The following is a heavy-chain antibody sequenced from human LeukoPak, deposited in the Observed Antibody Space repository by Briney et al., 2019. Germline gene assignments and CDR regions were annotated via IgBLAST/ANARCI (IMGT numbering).Heavy chain of an antibody. J-gene: IGHJ4*02. V-gene: IGHV3-9*03. CDR2: ISWNSGSI. CDR3: AKDTGGDYDSSGYFDY. CDR1: GLTFDDYA. Sequence: PGRSLRLSCAASGLTFDDYAMHWVRQAPGKGLEWVSGISWNSGSIGYADSVKGRFTISRDNAKNSLYLQMNSLRAEDMALYYCAKDTGGDYDSSGYFDYWGQGTLVIVSS. D-gene: IGHD3-22*01.